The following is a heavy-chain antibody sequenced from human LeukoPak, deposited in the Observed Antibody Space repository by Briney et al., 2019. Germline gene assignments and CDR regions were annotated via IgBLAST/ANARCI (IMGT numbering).Heavy chain of an antibody. J-gene: IGHJ4*02. V-gene: IGHV1-69*05. CDR1: GGTFSSYA. Sequence: ASVKVSCKASGGTFSSYAISWVRQAPGQGLEWMGGIIPIFGTANYAQKLQGRVTMTTDTSTSTAYMELRSLRSDDTAVYYCAREWELAQFDYWGQGTLVTVSS. CDR3: AREWELAQFDY. CDR2: IIPIFGTA. D-gene: IGHD1-26*01.